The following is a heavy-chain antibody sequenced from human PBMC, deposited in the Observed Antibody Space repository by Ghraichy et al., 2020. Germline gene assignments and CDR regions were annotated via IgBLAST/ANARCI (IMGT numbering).Heavy chain of an antibody. CDR3: GKHSGYSYSYLLDF. CDR2: VSGSGGST. V-gene: IGHV3-23*01. D-gene: IGHD5-18*01. J-gene: IGHJ4*02. CDR1: GFPFSSYA. Sequence: GGSLRLSCVASGFPFSSYAMSWVRQAPGKGLDWVSGVSGSGGSTYHADSVKGRFTISRDTSKNTVYLQMNSLRAEDTAIYYCGKHSGYSYSYLLDFWGQGTLVTVSS.